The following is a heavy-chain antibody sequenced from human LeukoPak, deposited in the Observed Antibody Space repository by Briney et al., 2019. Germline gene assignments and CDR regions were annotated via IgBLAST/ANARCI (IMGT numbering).Heavy chain of an antibody. D-gene: IGHD3-3*01. CDR3: ARGIITIFGVVSPYAFDI. CDR2: IYTSGST. CDR1: GGAISSGSYY. J-gene: IGHJ3*02. Sequence: SETLSLTCTVSGGAISSGSYYWSWIRQPAGKGLEWIGRIYTSGSTNYNPSLKSRVTISVDTSKNQFSLKLSSVTAADTAVYYCARGIITIFGVVSPYAFDIWGQGTMVTVSS. V-gene: IGHV4-61*02.